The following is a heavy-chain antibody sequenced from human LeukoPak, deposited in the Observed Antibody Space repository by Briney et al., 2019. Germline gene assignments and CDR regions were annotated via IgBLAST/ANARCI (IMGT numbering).Heavy chain of an antibody. D-gene: IGHD1-26*01. J-gene: IGHJ5*02. CDR2: ISVYNGNT. CDR1: GFTFTSYG. CDR3: VRDLKRSRARWENLGFDP. V-gene: IGHV1-18*01. Sequence: ASVKVSCKASGFTFTSYGISWVRQAPGQGLEWMGWISVYNGNTNYAQKLQGRDTMTTDTSTSTAYMELRSLRSDDTAVYYCVRDLKRSRARWENLGFDPWGQGTLVTVSS.